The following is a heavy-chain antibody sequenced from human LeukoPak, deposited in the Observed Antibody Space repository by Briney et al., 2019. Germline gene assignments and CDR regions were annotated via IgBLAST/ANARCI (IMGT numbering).Heavy chain of an antibody. CDR1: GFTFSNDV. V-gene: IGHV3-23*01. D-gene: IGHD3-3*01. CDR3: ARRIGGTKDY. J-gene: IGHJ4*02. CDR2: IDGGGGVT. Sequence: GGSLRLSCAASGFTFSNDVMSWVRQAPGKGPEWVSSIDGGGGVTDYADSVRGRFTISRDNFKNTSYLQMNSLRADDTAVYYCARRIGGTKDYWGQGAQVTVSS.